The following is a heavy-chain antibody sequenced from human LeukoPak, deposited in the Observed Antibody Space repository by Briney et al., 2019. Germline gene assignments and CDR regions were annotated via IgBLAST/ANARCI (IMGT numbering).Heavy chain of an antibody. V-gene: IGHV4-59*08. CDR1: GGSISSYY. D-gene: IGHD3-10*01. CDR2: IYYSGST. CDR3: ARHAKITMVRGERPFDP. Sequence: SETLSLTCTVSGGSISSYYWSWIRQPPGKGLEWIGYIYYSGSTNYNPSLKSRVTISVDTSKNQFSPKLSSVTAADTAVYYCARHAKITMVRGERPFDPWGQGTLVTVSS. J-gene: IGHJ5*02.